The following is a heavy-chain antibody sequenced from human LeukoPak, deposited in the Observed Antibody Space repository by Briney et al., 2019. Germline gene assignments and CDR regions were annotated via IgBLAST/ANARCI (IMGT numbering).Heavy chain of an antibody. CDR2: IKQDGSEK. CDR1: GFTFSSYW. J-gene: IGHJ4*02. CDR3: ARADGYSYGDDFDY. Sequence: GGPLRLSCAASGFTFSSYWMSWVRQAPGKGLEWVANIKQDGSEKYYVDSVKGRFTISRDNAKNSLYLQMNSLRAEDTAVYYCARADGYSYGDDFDYWGQGTLVTVSS. D-gene: IGHD5-18*01. V-gene: IGHV3-7*05.